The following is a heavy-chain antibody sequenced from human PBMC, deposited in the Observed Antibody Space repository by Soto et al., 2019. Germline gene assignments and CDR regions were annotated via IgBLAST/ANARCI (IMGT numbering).Heavy chain of an antibody. CDR1: GYTFTSYD. V-gene: IGHV1-8*01. D-gene: IGHD2-2*01. J-gene: IGHJ5*02. Sequence: QVQLVQSGAEVKKPGASVKVSCKASGYTFTSYDINWVRQATGQGLEWMGWMHPNSGNTGHAQKFQGRATMTRNTSISTAYMELSRLRSEDTAVYYCARGVVPAASRNWFDPWGQGTLVTVSS. CDR3: ARGVVPAASRNWFDP. CDR2: MHPNSGNT.